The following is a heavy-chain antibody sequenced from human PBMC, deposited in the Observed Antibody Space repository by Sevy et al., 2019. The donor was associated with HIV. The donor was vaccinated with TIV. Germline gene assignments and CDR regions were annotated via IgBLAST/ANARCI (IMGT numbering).Heavy chain of an antibody. CDR1: GGSISSTNW. J-gene: IGHJ4*02. CDR2: IYHSGST. Sequence: SETLSLTCAVSGGSISSTNWWSWVRQPPGKGLEWIGEIYHSGSTNYNPSLKSRVTISVDKAKNQFSLKLNSVTAADTAVYYCARVGTDQGLAGGGGAFDYWGQGTLVTVSS. V-gene: IGHV4-4*02. D-gene: IGHD1-26*01. CDR3: ARVGTDQGLAGGGGAFDY.